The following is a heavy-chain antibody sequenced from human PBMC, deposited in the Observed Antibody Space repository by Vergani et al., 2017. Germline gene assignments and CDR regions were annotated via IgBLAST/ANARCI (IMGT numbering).Heavy chain of an antibody. CDR1: GYSISSGYY. CDR2: ISSSGSTI. J-gene: IGHJ4*02. D-gene: IGHD3-22*01. Sequence: QVQLQESGPGLVKPSETLSLTCAVSGYSISSGYYMSWIRQAPGKGLEWVSYISSSGSTIYYADSVKGRFTISRDNAKNSLYLQMNSLRAEDTAVYYCARNGYDSSGYYTNFDYWGQGTLVTVSS. CDR3: ARNGYDSSGYYTNFDY. V-gene: IGHV3-11*04.